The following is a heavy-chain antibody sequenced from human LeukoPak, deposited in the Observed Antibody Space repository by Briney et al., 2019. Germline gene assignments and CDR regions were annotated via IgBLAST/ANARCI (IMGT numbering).Heavy chain of an antibody. CDR3: ASVIYSSSWLGFDP. J-gene: IGHJ5*02. Sequence: SVKVSCKASGGTFSSYAISWVRQAPGQGLEWMGRIIPILGIANYAQKFQGRVTITADKSTSTAYMELSSLRSEDTAVYYCASVIYSSSWLGFDPWGQGTLVTVSS. CDR1: GGTFSSYA. V-gene: IGHV1-69*04. CDR2: IIPILGIA. D-gene: IGHD6-13*01.